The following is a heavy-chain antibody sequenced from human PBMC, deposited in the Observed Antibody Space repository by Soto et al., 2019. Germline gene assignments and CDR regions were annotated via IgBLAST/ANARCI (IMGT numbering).Heavy chain of an antibody. V-gene: IGHV3-23*01. D-gene: IGHD3-16*01. Sequence: EVQLLESGGGLVQPGGSLRLSCAASGFSLNNYGTSWVRQAPGKGLEWVSLINTSGKTYYADSVKGRFTMSRDNSKNTLYLQMNSLRAEDTAMYYCAKTVYTNGLFDCWGQGTLVTVSS. CDR3: AKTVYTNGLFDC. J-gene: IGHJ4*02. CDR2: INTSGKT. CDR1: GFSLNNYG.